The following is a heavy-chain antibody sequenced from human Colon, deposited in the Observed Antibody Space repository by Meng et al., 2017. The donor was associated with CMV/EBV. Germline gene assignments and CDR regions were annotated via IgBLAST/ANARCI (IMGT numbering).Heavy chain of an antibody. CDR2: IKQGGSEM. D-gene: IGHD5-18*01. V-gene: IGHV3-7*01. J-gene: IGHJ6*02. Sequence: GESLKISCQASGFSFDRYWMSWVRQAPGKGLEWVANIKQGGSEMWYVDSVKGRFTISRDDARNSLFLQMNSLSVEDTAVYYCARDQYTAMVKDGMDVWGQGTTVTVSS. CDR1: GFSFDRYW. CDR3: ARDQYTAMVKDGMDV.